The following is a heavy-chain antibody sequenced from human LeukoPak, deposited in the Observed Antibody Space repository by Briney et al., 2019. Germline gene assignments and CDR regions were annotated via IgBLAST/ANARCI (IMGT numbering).Heavy chain of an antibody. Sequence: EASVKVSCKASGYTFTSYNIHWVRQAPGQGLEWMGWINPPSGGTNYAQKFQGRVTMTRDTSIGTAYMELSSLTSDDTAVYFCVRGGGTAHFDYWGQGTLVTVSS. D-gene: IGHD1-26*01. CDR1: GYTFTSYN. CDR3: VRGGGTAHFDY. CDR2: INPPSGGT. J-gene: IGHJ4*02. V-gene: IGHV1-2*02.